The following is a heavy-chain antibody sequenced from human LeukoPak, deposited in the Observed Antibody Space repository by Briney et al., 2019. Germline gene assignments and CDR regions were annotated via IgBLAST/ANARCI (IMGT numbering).Heavy chain of an antibody. CDR1: GGSISSSNW. CDR2: IYHSGST. V-gene: IGHV4-4*02. CDR3: ARDPDQGYGMDV. Sequence: SETLSLTCAVSGGSISSSNWWSWVRQPPGKGLEWIGEIYHSGSTNYNPSLKSRVTISVDTSKNQFALKLSSVTAADTAVYYCARDPDQGYGMDVWGQGTTVTVSS. D-gene: IGHD2-2*01. J-gene: IGHJ6*02.